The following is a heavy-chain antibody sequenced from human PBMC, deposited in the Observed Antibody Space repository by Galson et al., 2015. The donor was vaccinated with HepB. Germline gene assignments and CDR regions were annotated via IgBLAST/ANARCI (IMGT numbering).Heavy chain of an antibody. CDR1: GFSARNYW. Sequence: ALRLSCAAAGFSARNYWVYWGRQAPGKGAEGVSVINNRDGGTEYADSVKGRFIISRADSKNTLYLQMNSLRAEDTAVYYCAKDLHNYGMDVWGQGTTVAVSS. J-gene: IGHJ6*02. CDR2: INNRDGGT. V-gene: IGHV3-66*01. CDR3: AKDLHNYGMDV.